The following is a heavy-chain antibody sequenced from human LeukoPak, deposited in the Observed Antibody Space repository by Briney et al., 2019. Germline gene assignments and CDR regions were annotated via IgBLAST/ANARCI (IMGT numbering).Heavy chain of an antibody. J-gene: IGHJ4*02. D-gene: IGHD1-26*01. CDR3: GRSRYSGNYLGIVDY. Sequence: ASVKVSCKASGYTFTTYGISWVRQAPGQGLEWMGWISAYNGNTNYAQKFQGRVTMTTDTSTNTAYMELRSLRSDDTAVYYCGRSRYSGNYLGIVDYWGQGTLVTVSS. CDR1: GYTFTTYG. CDR2: ISAYNGNT. V-gene: IGHV1-18*01.